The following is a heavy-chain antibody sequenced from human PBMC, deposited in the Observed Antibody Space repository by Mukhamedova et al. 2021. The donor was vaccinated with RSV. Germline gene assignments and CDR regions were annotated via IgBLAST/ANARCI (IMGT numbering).Heavy chain of an antibody. CDR3: TRLGRYCSSTSCYPSGYYYYY. J-gene: IGHJ6*01. D-gene: IGHD2-2*01. Sequence: HWVRQASGKGLEWVGRIRSKANSYATAYAASVKGRFTISRDDSKNTAHLQMNSLKTEDTAVYYCTRLGRYCSSTSCYPSGYYYYY. CDR2: IRSKANSYAT. V-gene: IGHV3-73*01.